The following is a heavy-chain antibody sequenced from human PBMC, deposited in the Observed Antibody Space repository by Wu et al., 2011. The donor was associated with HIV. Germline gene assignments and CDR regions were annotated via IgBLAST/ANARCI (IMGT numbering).Heavy chain of an antibody. CDR3: ARGIPYYYESSGYSSTPYYFDY. J-gene: IGHJ4*02. CDR2: IIPIFGTP. D-gene: IGHD3-22*01. V-gene: IGHV1-69*05. Sequence: PGSSVNVSCKTSGGTFSNYAISWVRQAPGQGLEWMGGIIPIFGTPNYAQKFQGRVTITTDESTSIAYMELSSLRSEDTAVYYCARGIPYYYESSGYSSTPYYFDYWGQGTLVTVSS. CDR1: GGTFSNYA.